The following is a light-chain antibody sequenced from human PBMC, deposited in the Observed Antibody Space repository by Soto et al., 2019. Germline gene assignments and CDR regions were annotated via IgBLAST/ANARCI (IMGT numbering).Light chain of an antibody. J-gene: IGLJ2*01. Sequence: QSVLTQPASVSGSPGQSITISCTGTSSDVGGYNYVSWYQQHPGKAPKLMIYDVSNRPSGVSNRFSGSKSGNTASLTISGLQAEDEADYYCSSYTISSTIVFGGGTQVTV. CDR3: SSYTISSTIV. CDR2: DVS. CDR1: SSDVGGYNY. V-gene: IGLV2-14*01.